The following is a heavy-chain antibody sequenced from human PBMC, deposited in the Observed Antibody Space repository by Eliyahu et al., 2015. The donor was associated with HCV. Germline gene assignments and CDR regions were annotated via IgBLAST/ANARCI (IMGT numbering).Heavy chain of an antibody. D-gene: IGHD3-10*01. J-gene: IGHJ4*02. CDR3: ARGGPLHYYGSGSYGWKNY. V-gene: IGHV4-34*01. Sequence: QVQLQQWGAGLLKPSETLSLTCAVYGGSFSGYYWSWIRQPPGKGLEWIGEINHSGSTNYNPSLKSRVTISVDTSKNQFSLKLSSVTAADTAVYYCARGGPLHYYGSGSYGWKNYWGQGTLVTVSS. CDR1: GGSFSGYY. CDR2: INHSGST.